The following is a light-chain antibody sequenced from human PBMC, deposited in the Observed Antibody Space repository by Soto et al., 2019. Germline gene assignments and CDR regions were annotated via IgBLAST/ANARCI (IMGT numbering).Light chain of an antibody. CDR3: QQSSDWPRT. CDR2: GAS. Sequence: EIVMTQSPATLSVSPGERATLSCRASQSISNKLVWYQQKPGQAPRLLIYGASTRATGIPARFSGSGSGTEFTLTISSLQSEDFAIYYFQQSSDWPRTFGQGTKVEIK. V-gene: IGKV3-15*01. J-gene: IGKJ1*01. CDR1: QSISNK.